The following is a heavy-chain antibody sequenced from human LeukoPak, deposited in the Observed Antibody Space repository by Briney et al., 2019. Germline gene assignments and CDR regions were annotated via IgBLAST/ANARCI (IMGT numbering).Heavy chain of an antibody. Sequence: GRPLRLSCAASGFTFSSYAMHWVRQAPGKGLEWVAVISYDGSNKYYADSVKGRFTISRDNSKNTLYLQMNSLRAEDTAVYYCARNLYCSSTSCYIYYYYGMDVWGQGTTVTVSS. D-gene: IGHD2-2*01. CDR1: GFTFSSYA. CDR2: ISYDGSNK. V-gene: IGHV3-30-3*01. J-gene: IGHJ6*02. CDR3: ARNLYCSSTSCYIYYYYGMDV.